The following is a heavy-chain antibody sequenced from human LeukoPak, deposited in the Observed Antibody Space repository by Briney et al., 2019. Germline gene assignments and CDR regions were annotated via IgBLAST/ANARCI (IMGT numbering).Heavy chain of an antibody. J-gene: IGHJ4*02. V-gene: IGHV3-30-3*01. Sequence: GGSLRLSCAASGFTFSSYAMHWVRQAPGKGLEWVAVISYDGSNKYYADSVKGRFTISRDNSKNTLYLQMISLRAEDTAVYYCARDSRGYYDSSGGYYGFFEYWGQGTLVTVSS. D-gene: IGHD3-22*01. CDR2: ISYDGSNK. CDR3: ARDSRGYYDSSGGYYGFFEY. CDR1: GFTFSSYA.